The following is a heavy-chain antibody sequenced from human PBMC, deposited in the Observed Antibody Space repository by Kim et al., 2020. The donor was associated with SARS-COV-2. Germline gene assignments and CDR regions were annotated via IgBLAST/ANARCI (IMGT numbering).Heavy chain of an antibody. D-gene: IGHD1-7*01. J-gene: IGHJ6*02. CDR1: GFTFTSSA. Sequence: SVKVSCKASGFTFTSSAVQWVRQARGQRLEWIGWIVVGSGNTNYAQKFQERVTITRDMSTSTAYMELSSLRSEDTAVYYCAAAGSITGTTSRYYYYYGMDVWGQGTTVTVSS. V-gene: IGHV1-58*01. CDR2: IVVGSGNT. CDR3: AAAGSITGTTSRYYYYYGMDV.